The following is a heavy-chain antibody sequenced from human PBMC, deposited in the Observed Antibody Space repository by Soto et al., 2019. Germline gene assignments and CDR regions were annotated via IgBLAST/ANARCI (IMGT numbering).Heavy chain of an antibody. J-gene: IGHJ6*02. CDR2: IYPGDSDT. CDR3: ARGANDYGDYSYYYGMDV. V-gene: IGHV5-51*01. CDR1: GYSFTSYW. D-gene: IGHD4-17*01. Sequence: GESLKISCKGSGYSFTSYWIGWVRQMPGKGLEWMGIIYPGDSDTRYSPSFQGQVTISADKSISTAYLQWSSLKASDTAMYYCARGANDYGDYSYYYGMDVWGQGTTVTVSS.